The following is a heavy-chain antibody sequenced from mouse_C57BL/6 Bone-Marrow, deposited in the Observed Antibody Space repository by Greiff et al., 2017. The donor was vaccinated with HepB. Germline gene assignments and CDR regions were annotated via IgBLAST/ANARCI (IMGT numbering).Heavy chain of an antibody. CDR2: IDPSDSYT. CDR1: GYTFTSYW. CDR3: ARSKSYYYGSSSWYCDV. D-gene: IGHD1-1*01. V-gene: IGHV1-59*01. Sequence: QVQLQQPGAELVRPGTSVKLSCKASGYTFTSYWMHWVKQRPGQGLEWIGVIDPSDSYTNYNQKVQGKATLTVDTSSSTAYRQLSSLTSEDSEVYYCARSKSYYYGSSSWYCDVWGTGTTVTVSS. J-gene: IGHJ1*03.